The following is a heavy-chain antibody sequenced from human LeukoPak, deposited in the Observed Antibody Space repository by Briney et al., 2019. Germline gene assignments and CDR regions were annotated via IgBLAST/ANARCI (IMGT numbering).Heavy chain of an antibody. Sequence: PGGSLRLSCAASGFTFSSYWMHWVRQAPGKGLEWVSYISSSSSTIYYADSVKGRFTISRDNAKNSLYLQMNSLRAEDTAVYYCAREEYYYDSSGYYLPYYFDYWGQGTLVTVSS. CDR1: GFTFSSYW. D-gene: IGHD3-22*01. CDR3: AREEYYYDSSGYYLPYYFDY. J-gene: IGHJ4*02. V-gene: IGHV3-48*01. CDR2: ISSSSSTI.